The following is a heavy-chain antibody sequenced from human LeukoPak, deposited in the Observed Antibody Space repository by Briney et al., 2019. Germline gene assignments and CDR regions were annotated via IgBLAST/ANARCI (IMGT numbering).Heavy chain of an antibody. J-gene: IGHJ4*02. Sequence: PGGSLRLSCAASGFTFSSYSMNWVRQAPGKGLEWVSSISSSSSYIYYADSVKGRFTISRDNAKNSLYLQMNSLRAEDTAVYYCARGSYGSGSEFDHWGQGTLVTVSS. CDR1: GFTFSSYS. CDR3: ARGSYGSGSEFDH. V-gene: IGHV3-21*01. D-gene: IGHD3-10*01. CDR2: ISSSSSYI.